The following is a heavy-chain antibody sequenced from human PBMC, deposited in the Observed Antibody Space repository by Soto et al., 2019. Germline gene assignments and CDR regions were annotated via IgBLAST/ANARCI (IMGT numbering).Heavy chain of an antibody. J-gene: IGHJ4*02. D-gene: IGHD1-26*01. CDR2: IYYSGST. CDR3: ARDGGSYYRIFDY. CDR1: VGSISSYY. V-gene: IGHV4-59*01. Sequence: PSETLSLTCTVSVGSISSYYWSWIRQPPGKGLEWIGYIYYSGSTNYNPSLKSRVTISVDTSKNQFSLKLSSVTAADTAVYYCARDGGSYYRIFDYWGQGTVLTVS.